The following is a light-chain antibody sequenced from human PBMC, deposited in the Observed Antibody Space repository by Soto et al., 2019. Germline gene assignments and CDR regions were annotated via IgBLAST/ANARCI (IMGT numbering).Light chain of an antibody. J-gene: IGLJ1*01. CDR3: SSYAGSLYV. Sequence: QSALTQPPSASGYPGQSVTISCTGTSSDVGGYNYVSWYQQHPGKAPKLMIYEVSKRPSGVPDRFSGSKSGNTASLTVSGLQAEYEADYYCSSYAGSLYVFGTGTKVTVL. V-gene: IGLV2-8*01. CDR1: SSDVGGYNY. CDR2: EVS.